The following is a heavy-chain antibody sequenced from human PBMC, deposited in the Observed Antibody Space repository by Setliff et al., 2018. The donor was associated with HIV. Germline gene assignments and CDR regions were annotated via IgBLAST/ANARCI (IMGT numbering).Heavy chain of an antibody. Sequence: SETLSLTCTVSGGSISSHYWSWIRRPPGKGLEWIGSIYYSGSTNYNPSLKSRVTISVDTSKNQFSLRLSSVTAADTAVYYCARGRDGYNYVAAWGQGTLVTVS. D-gene: IGHD5-12*01. CDR1: GGSISSHY. CDR3: ARGRDGYNYVAA. V-gene: IGHV4-59*11. CDR2: IYYSGST. J-gene: IGHJ5*02.